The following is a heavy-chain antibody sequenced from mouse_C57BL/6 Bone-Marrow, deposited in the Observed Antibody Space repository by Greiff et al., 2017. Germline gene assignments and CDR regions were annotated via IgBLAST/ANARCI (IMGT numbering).Heavy chain of an antibody. V-gene: IGHV1-50*01. CDR2: LDPSDSYT. CDR3: ARGDTTVGAHWYFDV. J-gene: IGHJ1*03. Sequence: QVQLQQPGPELVKPGASVKLSCKASGYTFTSYWMKWVKQRHGQGLEWIGELDPSDSYTNYNQKFKGKATLTVDTSSSTAYMQRSSLTSEDSAVYDCARGDTTVGAHWYFDVWGTGTTVTVSS. CDR1: GYTFTSYW. D-gene: IGHD1-1*01.